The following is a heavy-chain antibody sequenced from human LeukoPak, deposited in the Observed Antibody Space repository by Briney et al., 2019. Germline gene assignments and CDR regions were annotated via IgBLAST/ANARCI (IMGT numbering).Heavy chain of an antibody. D-gene: IGHD6-19*01. CDR1: GYTFTDYY. CDR2: IDPNSGGA. V-gene: IGHV1-2*02. J-gene: IGHJ4*02. CDR3: ARGPPQYSSGWYLDY. Sequence: GASVKVSCKASGYTFTDYYMHWVRQAPGQGLEWMGWIDPNSGGANYAQKFQGRVTMIRDTSISTAYMDLSRLRSDDTAVYYCARGPPQYSSGWYLDYWGQGTLVTVSS.